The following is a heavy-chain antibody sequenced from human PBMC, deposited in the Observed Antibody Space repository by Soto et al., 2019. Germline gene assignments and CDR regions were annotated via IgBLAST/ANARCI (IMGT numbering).Heavy chain of an antibody. V-gene: IGHV4-31*11. CDR2: IYFSGST. CDR1: GGSISNGGYY. CDR3: ARDSHSQQPNHRWGGGYMYV. D-gene: IGHD6-13*01. J-gene: IGHJ6*03. Sequence: QLQLQESGPGLVKPSQTLYLTCAVSGGSISNGGYYWSWIRQHPGKGLEWIGSIYFSGSTYYNPSLKSRVTISVATPKNQFSLKLSSVTAADTAVYYCARDSHSQQPNHRWGGGYMYVWGKGTTVTVSS.